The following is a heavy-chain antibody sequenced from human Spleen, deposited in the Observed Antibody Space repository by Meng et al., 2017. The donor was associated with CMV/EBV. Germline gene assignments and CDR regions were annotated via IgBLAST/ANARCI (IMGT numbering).Heavy chain of an antibody. CDR3: ARVPLSGYLYFDY. J-gene: IGHJ4*02. D-gene: IGHD3-22*01. V-gene: IGHV3-53*01. Sequence: GESLKISCAASGFTFSSYWMSWVRQAPGKGLEWVSVIYSGGTTYYADSVKGRFTISRDNSRNTVFLQMNSLSAEDTAVYYCARVPLSGYLYFDYWGQGALVTVSS. CDR1: GFTFSSYW. CDR2: IYSGGTT.